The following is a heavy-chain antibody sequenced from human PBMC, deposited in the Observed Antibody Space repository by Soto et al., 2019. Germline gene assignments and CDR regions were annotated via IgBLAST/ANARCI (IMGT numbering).Heavy chain of an antibody. CDR3: ARVGADYYGSGSYSGFDY. D-gene: IGHD3-10*01. CDR2: INPSGVST. Sequence: QVQLVQSGAEVKKPGASVKVSCKASGYTFTSYYMHWVRQAPGQGLEWMGIINPSGVSTSYAQKFQSRVTMTRDTSTSTVYMELSSLRSEDTAVYYCARVGADYYGSGSYSGFDYWGQGTLVTVSS. V-gene: IGHV1-46*03. J-gene: IGHJ4*02. CDR1: GYTFTSYY.